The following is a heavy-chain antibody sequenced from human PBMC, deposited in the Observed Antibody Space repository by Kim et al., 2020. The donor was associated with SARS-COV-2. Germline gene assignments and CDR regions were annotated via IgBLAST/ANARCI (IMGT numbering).Heavy chain of an antibody. J-gene: IGHJ5*02. V-gene: IGHV7-4-1*02. D-gene: IGHD2-8*01. CDR1: GYSFTNHA. CDR3: ARDHCTNTGCFDP. Sequence: ASVKVSCRGSGYSFTNHAINWVRQAPGQGLEWMGWIDTSTGTPTYAQRFTGRFVFSLDTSVTTAYLQITSLKTEDTALYFCARDHCTNTGCFDPWGQGTLIAVSS. CDR2: IDTSTGTP.